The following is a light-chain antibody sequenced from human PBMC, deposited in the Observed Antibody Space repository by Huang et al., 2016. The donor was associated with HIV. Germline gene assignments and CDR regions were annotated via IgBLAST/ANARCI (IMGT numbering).Light chain of an antibody. CDR1: QGIGKY. V-gene: IGKV1-17*03. CDR3: LQHNTYPWT. J-gene: IGKJ1*01. CDR2: AAS. Sequence: DIQMTQSPSAVSASVGDRVTITCRASQGIGKYLVWFQQKPGKGPKRLIYAASNLQSGVPSRFSGSGSGKEFTLTISSLQPEDFATYYCLQHNTYPWTFGQGTKVEIK.